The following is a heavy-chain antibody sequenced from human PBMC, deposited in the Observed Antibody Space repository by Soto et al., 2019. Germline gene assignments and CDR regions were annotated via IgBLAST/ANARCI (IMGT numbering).Heavy chain of an antibody. CDR3: ARGGYDSSGYYPDY. Sequence: GGSLRLSCAASGFTFSSYAMHWVRQAPGKGLEWVAVISYDGSNKYYADSVKGRFTISRDNSKNTLYLQMNSLRAEDTAVYYCARGGYDSSGYYPDYWGQGTLVTVSS. J-gene: IGHJ4*02. CDR2: ISYDGSNK. V-gene: IGHV3-30-3*01. CDR1: GFTFSSYA. D-gene: IGHD3-22*01.